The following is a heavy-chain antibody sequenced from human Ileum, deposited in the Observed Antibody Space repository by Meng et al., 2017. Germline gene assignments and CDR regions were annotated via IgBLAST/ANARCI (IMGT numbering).Heavy chain of an antibody. D-gene: IGHD3-16*01. J-gene: IGHJ4*02. V-gene: IGHV3-23*01. CDR3: ANWGGLGH. Sequence: EVQLLESGGGLVQPGGSLRLSCVASGFTFSSYGMNWARQAQGKGLEWVSGITYGWTTFYADSAKGRFTISRDNSKNTVFLQMNSLRADDTAVYYCANWGGLGHWGQGVLVTVSS. CDR2: ITYGWTT. CDR1: GFTFSSYG.